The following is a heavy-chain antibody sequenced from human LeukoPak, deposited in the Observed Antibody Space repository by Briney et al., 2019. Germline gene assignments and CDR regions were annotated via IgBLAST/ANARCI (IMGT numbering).Heavy chain of an antibody. CDR1: GGAISSSSYF. V-gene: IGHV4-39*01. CDR2: IYYSGST. D-gene: IGHD3-22*01. CDR3: AVAGVCYYESSGLYDFDF. Sequence: PSETLSLTCSVSGGAISSSSYFWGWIRQPPGKGLEWIGTIYYSGSTYSNPSLKSRVIISVDASKNQFSLKLSSVTAADTAVYYCAVAGVCYYESSGLYDFDFWGQGTMVTVSS. J-gene: IGHJ3*01.